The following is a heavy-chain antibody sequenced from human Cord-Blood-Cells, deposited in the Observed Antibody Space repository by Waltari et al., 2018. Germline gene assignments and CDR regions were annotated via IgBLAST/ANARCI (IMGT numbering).Heavy chain of an antibody. CDR1: GGSISSGGYY. V-gene: IGHV4-31*03. CDR2: IYYSGST. J-gene: IGHJ4*02. D-gene: IGHD1-1*01. Sequence: QVQLQESGPGLVKPSQTLSLTCTVSGGSISSGGYYWSWIRQHPGKGLEWIGYIYYSGSTYYNPSLKSRVTISVDTSKNQFSLKLSSVTAADTAVYYCARKQKTGTTPLVDYWGQGTLVTVSS. CDR3: ARKQKTGTTPLVDY.